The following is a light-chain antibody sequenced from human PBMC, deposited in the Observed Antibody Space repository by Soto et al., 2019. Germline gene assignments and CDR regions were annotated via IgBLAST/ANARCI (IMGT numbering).Light chain of an antibody. CDR1: NSDVGTYNY. V-gene: IGLV2-11*01. J-gene: IGLJ2*01. Sequence: QSALTQPRSVSGSPGQSVTISCTGTNSDVGTYNYVSWYQQHPGKPPKLIIYDVTKRPSGVPDRFSGSKSGNTASLIISGLQAADEAEYYCCCCSYAGSSSFRVLFGGGTQLTVL. CDR2: DVT. CDR3: CSYAGSSSFRVL.